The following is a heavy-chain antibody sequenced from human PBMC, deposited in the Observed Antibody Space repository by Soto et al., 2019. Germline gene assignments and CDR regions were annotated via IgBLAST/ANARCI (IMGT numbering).Heavy chain of an antibody. CDR3: ARPFRPSYYYDSSGYYTTAHDAFDI. J-gene: IGHJ3*02. CDR2: INPSGGST. CDR1: GYTFTSYY. Sequence: GASVKVSCKTSGYTFTSYYMHWVRQAPGQGLEWMGIINPSGGSTSYAQKFQGRVTMTRDTSTSTVYMELSSLRSEDTAVYYCARPFRPSYYYDSSGYYTTAHDAFDIWGQGTMVTVSS. V-gene: IGHV1-46*01. D-gene: IGHD3-22*01.